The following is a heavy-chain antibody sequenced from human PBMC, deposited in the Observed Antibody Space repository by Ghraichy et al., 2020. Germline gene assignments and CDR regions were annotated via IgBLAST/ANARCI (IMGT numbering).Heavy chain of an antibody. J-gene: IGHJ6*02. Sequence: GESLNISCAASGITFSSYAMTWVRQAPGKGLEWVSAFIGRGGRTYSANPVKGRFTISRNNSKNTLYLQMNSLRAEDPAVYFWAKGLGDGPPSYYHYYGMDLWGQGTTVTVSS. CDR3: AKGLGDGPPSYYHYYGMDL. CDR1: GITFSSYA. D-gene: IGHD3-16*01. CDR2: FIGRGGRT. V-gene: IGHV3-23*01.